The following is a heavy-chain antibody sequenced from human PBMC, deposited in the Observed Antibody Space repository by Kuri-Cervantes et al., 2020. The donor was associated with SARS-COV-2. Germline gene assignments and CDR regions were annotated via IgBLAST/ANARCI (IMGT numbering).Heavy chain of an antibody. J-gene: IGHJ3*02. Sequence: GGSLRLSCAASGFTFSSYSMNWVRQAPGKGLEWVSYISSSSSTIYYADSVKGRFTISRDNAKNSLYLQMNSLRVEDTAVYYCATRGWYYAFDIWGQGTMVTVSS. V-gene: IGHV3-48*01. CDR2: ISSSSSTI. D-gene: IGHD2-15*01. CDR1: GFTFSSYS. CDR3: ATRGWYYAFDI.